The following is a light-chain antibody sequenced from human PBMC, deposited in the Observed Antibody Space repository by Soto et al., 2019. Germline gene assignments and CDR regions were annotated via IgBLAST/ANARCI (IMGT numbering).Light chain of an antibody. V-gene: IGLV2-14*01. J-gene: IGLJ1*01. CDR2: EVS. Sequence: SVLTQPASVSGSPGQSITISCTGTSSDVGGYNYVSWYQQHPGKAPKLMIYEVSNRPSGVSNRFSGSKSGNTASLTISGLQAEDEADYYCCSYAGSYTYVFGTGTKLTVL. CDR1: SSDVGGYNY. CDR3: CSYAGSYTYV.